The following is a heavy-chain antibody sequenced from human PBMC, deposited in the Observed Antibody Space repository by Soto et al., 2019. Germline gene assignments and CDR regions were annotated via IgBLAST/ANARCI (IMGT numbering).Heavy chain of an antibody. CDR3: ARATVRIAAAGTFYYYYGMDV. Sequence: SVKVSCKASGGTFSSYAISWVRQAPGQGLEWMGGIIPIFGTANYAQKFQGRVTITADESTSTAYMELSSLRSEDTAVYYCARATVRIAAAGTFYYYYGMDVWGQGTTVTVSS. CDR1: GGTFSSYA. J-gene: IGHJ6*02. V-gene: IGHV1-69*13. D-gene: IGHD6-13*01. CDR2: IIPIFGTA.